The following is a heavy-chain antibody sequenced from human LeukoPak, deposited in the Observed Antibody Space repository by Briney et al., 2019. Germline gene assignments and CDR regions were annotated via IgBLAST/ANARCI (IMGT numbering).Heavy chain of an antibody. J-gene: IGHJ6*03. CDR3: ARGHLIVATIIYYYYYMDV. CDR2: TYYRSKWYN. D-gene: IGHD5-12*01. V-gene: IGHV6-1*01. CDR1: GDSDSSNSAA. Sequence: SQTLSLTCAISGDSDSSNSAAWNWIRQSPSRGLEWLGRTYYRSKWYNDYAVSVKSRITINPDTSKNQFSLQLNSVTPEDTAVYYCARGHLIVATIIYYYYYMDVWGKGTTVTVSS.